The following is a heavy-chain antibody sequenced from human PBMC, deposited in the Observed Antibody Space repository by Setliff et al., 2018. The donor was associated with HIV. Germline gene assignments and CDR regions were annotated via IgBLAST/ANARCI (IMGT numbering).Heavy chain of an antibody. V-gene: IGHV3-9*01. CDR1: GFTFDDYA. Sequence: GGSLRLSCAASGFTFDDYAMHWVRQAPGKGLEWVSGISWNSGSIGYADSVKGRFTISRDNSKNTLYLQMNSLRAEDTAVYYCARNYGDYWGQGTLVTVSS. J-gene: IGHJ4*02. CDR2: ISWNSGSI. CDR3: ARNYGDY.